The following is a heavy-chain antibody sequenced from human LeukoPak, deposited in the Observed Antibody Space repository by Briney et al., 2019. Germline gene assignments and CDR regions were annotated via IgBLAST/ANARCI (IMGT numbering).Heavy chain of an antibody. D-gene: IGHD3-16*01. CDR1: GFTFRNAW. J-gene: IGHJ4*02. CDR3: TTVYTPEGY. CDR2: TKSKTDGGTP. V-gene: IGHV3-15*01. Sequence: GGSLRLSSAVSGFTFRNAWMSWVRHAPGGGREWVGCTKSKTDGGTPDYAAPVKGRFTISRDDSKNTLYLQMNSLKTEDTAVYYCTTVYTPEGYWGQGTLVTVSS.